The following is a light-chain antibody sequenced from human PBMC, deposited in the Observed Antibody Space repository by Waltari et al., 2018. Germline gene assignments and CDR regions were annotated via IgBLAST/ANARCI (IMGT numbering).Light chain of an antibody. CDR3: QQYYCTPYT. CDR1: QSVLYSSNNKNY. CDR2: WAS. J-gene: IGKJ2*01. V-gene: IGKV4-1*01. Sequence: DIVMTQSPDSLAVSLGERATINCKSSQSVLYSSNNKNYLAWYQQKPGQPPKLLIYWASTRESGVPDRFSGSGSGTDFTLTISSLQAEDVAVYYCQQYYCTPYTFGQGTKLEIK.